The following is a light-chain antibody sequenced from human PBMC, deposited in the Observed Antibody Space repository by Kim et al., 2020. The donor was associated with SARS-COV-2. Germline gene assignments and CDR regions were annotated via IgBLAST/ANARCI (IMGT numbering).Light chain of an antibody. V-gene: IGLV1-40*01. J-gene: IGLJ2*01. CDR1: SSNIGAGHD. CDR3: QSYDSSLSGSV. CDR2: GNS. Sequence: QRVTTSCTGSSSNIGAGHDVNWYQQLPGTAPKLLIYGNSNRPSGVPDRFSGSKSGTSASLAITGLQAEDEADYYCQSYDSSLSGSVFGGGTQLTVL.